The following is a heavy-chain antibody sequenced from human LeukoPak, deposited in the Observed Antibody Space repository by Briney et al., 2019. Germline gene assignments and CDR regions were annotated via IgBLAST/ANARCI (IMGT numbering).Heavy chain of an antibody. CDR3: ARDSGYYDFWSGVADY. CDR2: IYTSGST. J-gene: IGHJ4*02. CDR1: GGSISSGSYY. V-gene: IGHV4-61*02. D-gene: IGHD3-3*01. Sequence: SQTLSLTCTVSGGSISSGSYYWSWIRQPAGKGLEWIGGIYTSGSTTYNPSLKSQVTISVDTSKTQFSLQLSSVTAADTAVYYCARDSGYYDFWSGVADYWGQGTLVTVSS.